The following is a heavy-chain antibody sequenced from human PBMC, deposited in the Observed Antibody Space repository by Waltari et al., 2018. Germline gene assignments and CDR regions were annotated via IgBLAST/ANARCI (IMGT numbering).Heavy chain of an antibody. V-gene: IGHV3-48*01. CDR2: INSRSSTI. CDR1: GFTFSSHS. J-gene: IGHJ4*02. Sequence: EVQVVESGGGLVQPGGSLRLSCAASGFTFSSHSMNWVRQAPGKVLDWVSYINSRSSTIYYADSVKGRFTISRDNAKNSLYLQMNSLRAEDTAVYYCARGSGYLVDYWGQGTLVTVSS. D-gene: IGHD3-22*01. CDR3: ARGSGYLVDY.